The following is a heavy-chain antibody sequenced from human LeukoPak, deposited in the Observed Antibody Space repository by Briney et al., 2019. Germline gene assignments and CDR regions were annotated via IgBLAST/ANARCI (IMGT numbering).Heavy chain of an antibody. CDR2: IKQDGSEK. J-gene: IGHJ6*03. D-gene: IGHD6-13*01. CDR3: ARDAAVQQLGYYYYYMDV. Sequence: GGSLRLSCAASGFTFSNYWMSWVRQAPGKGLEWVANIKQDGSEKYYVDSVKGRFTISRDNAKNSLYLQMNSLRAEDTAVYYCARDAAVQQLGYYYYYMDVWGKGTTVTVSS. CDR1: GFTFSNYW. V-gene: IGHV3-7*01.